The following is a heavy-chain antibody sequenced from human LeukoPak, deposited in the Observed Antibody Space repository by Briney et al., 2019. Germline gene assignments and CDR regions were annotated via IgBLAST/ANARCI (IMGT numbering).Heavy chain of an antibody. CDR1: GYSISSGYY. V-gene: IGHV4-38-2*01. CDR3: AILAAAGIGYFDY. Sequence: PSETLSLTCAVSGYSISSGYYWGWIRQPPGKGLEWIGSIYHSGSTYYNPSLKSRVTISVDTPKNQFSLKLSSVTAADTAVYYCAILAAAGIGYFDYWGQGTLVTVSS. CDR2: IYHSGST. J-gene: IGHJ4*02. D-gene: IGHD6-13*01.